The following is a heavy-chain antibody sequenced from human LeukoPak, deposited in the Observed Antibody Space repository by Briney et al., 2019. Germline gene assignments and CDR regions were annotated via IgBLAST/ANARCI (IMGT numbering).Heavy chain of an antibody. Sequence: GASVKVSCKASGGTFSSYAISWVRQAPGQGLEWMGRIIPILGIANYAQKFQGRVTITADKSTSTACMELSSLRSEDTAVYYCARDEFNYYDSSGYCLGYWGQGTLVTVYS. D-gene: IGHD3-22*01. J-gene: IGHJ4*02. V-gene: IGHV1-69*04. CDR1: GGTFSSYA. CDR3: ARDEFNYYDSSGYCLGY. CDR2: IIPILGIA.